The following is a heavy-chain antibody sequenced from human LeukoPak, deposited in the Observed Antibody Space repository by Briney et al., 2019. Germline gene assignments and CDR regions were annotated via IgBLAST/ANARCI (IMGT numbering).Heavy chain of an antibody. CDR3: ARGRRDYFDY. J-gene: IGHJ4*02. CDR1: GYTFTSYA. Sequence: ASVKVSCKASGYTFTSYAMHWVRQAPGQRLEWMGWINAGNGNTKHSQKFQGRVTITRDTSASTAYVELSSLRSEDTAVYYCARGRRDYFDYWGQGTLVTVSS. CDR2: INAGNGNT. V-gene: IGHV1-3*01.